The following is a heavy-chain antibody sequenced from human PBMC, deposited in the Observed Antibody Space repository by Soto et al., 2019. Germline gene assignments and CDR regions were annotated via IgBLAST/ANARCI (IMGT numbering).Heavy chain of an antibody. CDR2: IRSNANSYAT. J-gene: IGHJ6*02. CDR3: PLPRAGSYSFYYGMDV. CDR1: GFTFSGSA. Sequence: EVQLVESGGGLVQPGGSLKLSCAASGFTFSGSAMHWVRQASGKGLEWVGRIRSNANSYATAYAASVKGRFTISRDDSKNTAYLKMNRLKTEDTAVYYCPLPRAGSYSFYYGMDVWCQGTTVNVSS. V-gene: IGHV3-73*02. D-gene: IGHD2-15*01.